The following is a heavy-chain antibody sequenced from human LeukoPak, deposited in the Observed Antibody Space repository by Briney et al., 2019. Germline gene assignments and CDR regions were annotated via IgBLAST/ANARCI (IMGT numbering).Heavy chain of an antibody. D-gene: IGHD3-22*01. CDR2: IIPILGSA. V-gene: IGHV1-69*05. CDR3: ARVRDYYGSSGYSYPRGLFDP. J-gene: IGHJ5*02. Sequence: SVKVSCKASGGTFSIYAISWVRQAPGQGLEWVGGIIPILGSANYAQKFQGRFTNTTDEFTSKAYMELSSLRSEDTAVYYWARVRDYYGSSGYSYPRGLFDPWGQGTLVTVSS. CDR1: GGTFSIYA.